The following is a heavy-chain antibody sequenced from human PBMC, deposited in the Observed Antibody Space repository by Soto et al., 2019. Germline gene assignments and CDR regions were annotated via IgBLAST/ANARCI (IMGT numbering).Heavy chain of an antibody. CDR3: GLAYYYYGMDV. Sequence: LKISCKGSGYSFTSYWISWVRQVPGKRLEWMGRIDPSDSYTNYSPSFQGHVTISADKSISTAYLQWSSLKASDTAMYYCGLAYYYYGMDVWGQGTTVTVSS. V-gene: IGHV5-10-1*01. J-gene: IGHJ6*02. CDR1: GYSFTSYW. CDR2: IDPSDSYT.